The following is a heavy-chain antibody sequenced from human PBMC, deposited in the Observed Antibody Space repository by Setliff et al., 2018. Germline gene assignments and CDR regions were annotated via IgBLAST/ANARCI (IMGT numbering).Heavy chain of an antibody. V-gene: IGHV1-18*01. CDR3: ARLVRYCSRTSCQRTPGAEY. CDR1: GYTFTSYG. J-gene: IGHJ4*02. D-gene: IGHD2-2*01. CDR2: INTYNGDT. Sequence: GASVKVSCKASGYTFTSYGISWVRQAPGRGLEWMAYINTYNGDTYYAQKFQGRVTMTTDTSTSTAYLEVKSLTSDDTAVYYCARLVRYCSRTSCQRTPGAEYWGQGTLVTVS.